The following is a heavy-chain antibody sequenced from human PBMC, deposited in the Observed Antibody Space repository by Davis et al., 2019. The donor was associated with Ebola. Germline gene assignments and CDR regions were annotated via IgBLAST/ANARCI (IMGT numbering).Heavy chain of an antibody. V-gene: IGHV3-23*01. CDR1: GFTFSSYA. CDR3: AKVPTLGYCSGGSCYGAFDI. CDR2: ISGSGGST. D-gene: IGHD2-15*01. Sequence: PGGSLRLSCAASGFTFSSYAMSWVRQAPGKGLEWVSAISGSGGSTYYADSVKGRFTISRDNSKNTLYLQMNSLRAEDTAVYYCAKVPTLGYCSGGSCYGAFDIWGQGTMVTVSS. J-gene: IGHJ3*02.